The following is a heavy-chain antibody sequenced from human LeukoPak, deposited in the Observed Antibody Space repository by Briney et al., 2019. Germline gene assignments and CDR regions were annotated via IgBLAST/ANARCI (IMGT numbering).Heavy chain of an antibody. V-gene: IGHV4-34*01. CDR2: INHSGST. CDR3: ARGKRGTMVRGAFDI. J-gene: IGHJ3*02. Sequence: SETLSLTCAVYGGSFSGYYWSWIRQPPGKGLEWIGEINHSGSTNYNPSLKSRVTISVDTSKNQFSLKLSSVTAADTAVYYCARGKRGTMVRGAFDIWGQGTMVTVSS. CDR1: GGSFSGYY. D-gene: IGHD3-10*01.